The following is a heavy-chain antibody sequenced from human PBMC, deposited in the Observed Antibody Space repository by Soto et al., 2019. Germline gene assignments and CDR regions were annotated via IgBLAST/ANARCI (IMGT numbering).Heavy chain of an antibody. CDR2: ISYDGSNK. J-gene: IGHJ4*02. V-gene: IGHV3-30*18. CDR1: GFTFSSYV. D-gene: IGHD1-20*01. CDR3: AKERSTYNDY. Sequence: QVQLVESGGGVVQPGRSLRLSCAASGFTFSSYVMHWVRQAPGKGLEWVAVISYDGSNKYYADSVKGRFTISRDNSKNTLKLQMNSLRDEDTAVYYCAKERSTYNDYWGRGTLVTVSS.